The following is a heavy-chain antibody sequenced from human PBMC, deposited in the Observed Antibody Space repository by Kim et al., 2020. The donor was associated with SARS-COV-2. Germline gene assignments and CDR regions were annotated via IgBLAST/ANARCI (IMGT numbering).Heavy chain of an antibody. CDR1: GGTFSSYA. CDR3: ARATFYYGSGSFYYGRDG. V-gene: IGHV1-69*13. Sequence: SVKVSCKASGGTFSSYAISWVRQAPGQGLEWMGGIIPIFGTANYAQKFQGRVTITADESTSTAYMELSSLRSEDTAVYYCARATFYYGSGSFYYGRDGWGQGTTVTVSS. D-gene: IGHD3-10*01. J-gene: IGHJ6*02. CDR2: IIPIFGTA.